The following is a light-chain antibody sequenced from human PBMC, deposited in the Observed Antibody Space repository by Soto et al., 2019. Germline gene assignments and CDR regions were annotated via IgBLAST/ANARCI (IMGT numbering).Light chain of an antibody. CDR1: RHVYINA. CDR3: QQYGASPFT. Sequence: VGLTQSPATLSLSPGERATLSCRASRHVYINALAWYQQKPGRTPTLLIFGASTRATDIPDRFSGTGSGTDFSRTINGVETEDYAVSYCQQYGASPFTFGPGTRV. V-gene: IGKV3-20*01. CDR2: GAS. J-gene: IGKJ3*01.